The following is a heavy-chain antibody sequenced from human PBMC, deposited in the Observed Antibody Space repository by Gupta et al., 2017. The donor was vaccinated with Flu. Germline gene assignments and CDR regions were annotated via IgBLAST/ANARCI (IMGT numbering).Heavy chain of an antibody. J-gene: IGHJ5*02. CDR3: ARSDIVLMVYAKKGWFDP. CDR1: GGSISSSSYY. Sequence: QLQLQESGPGLVKPSETLSLTCNVSGGSISSSSYYWGRIRQPPGKGLEWIGSIYYSGSTYYNPSLKSRVTISVDTSKNQFSLKLSSVTAADTAVYYCARSDIVLMVYAKKGWFDPWGQGTLVTVSS. D-gene: IGHD2-8*01. V-gene: IGHV4-39*01. CDR2: IYYSGST.